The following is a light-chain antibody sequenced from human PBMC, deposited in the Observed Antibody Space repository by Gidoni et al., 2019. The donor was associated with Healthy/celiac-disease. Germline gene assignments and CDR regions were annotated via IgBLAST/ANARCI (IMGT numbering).Light chain of an antibody. J-gene: IGKJ3*01. CDR3: QQYYSYPRGFT. CDR2: AAS. CDR1: QGITSY. Sequence: AIRLTMSPSSLSAPTGDRVTITCRAGQGITSYLAWYQQNPGKAPKLLIYAASTLQSGVRSRFSGSGSGTDFTLTISCLQSEDFATYYCQQYYSYPRGFTFGPXAKVDIK. V-gene: IGKV1-8*01.